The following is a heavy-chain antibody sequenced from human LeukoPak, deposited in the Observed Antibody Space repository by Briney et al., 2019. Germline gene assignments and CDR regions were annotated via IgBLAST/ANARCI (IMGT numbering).Heavy chain of an antibody. D-gene: IGHD3-3*01. Sequence: SETLSLTCTVSGGSISSGGYYWSWIRQPPGKGLEWIGYIYHSGSTYYNPSLKSRVTISVDRSKNQFSLKLSSVTAADTAVYYCARFVDFWSGYYSYWGQGTLVTVSS. CDR1: GGSISSGGYY. V-gene: IGHV4-30-2*01. CDR2: IYHSGST. J-gene: IGHJ4*02. CDR3: ARFVDFWSGYYSY.